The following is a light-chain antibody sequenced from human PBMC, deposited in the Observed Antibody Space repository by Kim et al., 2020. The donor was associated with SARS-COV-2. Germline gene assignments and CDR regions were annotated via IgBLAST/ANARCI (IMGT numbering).Light chain of an antibody. Sequence: QSVLTQPPSLSAAPGQKVTISCSGNSSNIGNNYVSWYQQVPGTAPKLLIYDSNKRPSGMPDRFSGSKSGTSATLGITGLQTGDEADYYCGTWDGSLCVWVFGGGTQLAVL. J-gene: IGLJ3*02. CDR1: SSNIGNNY. CDR2: DSN. CDR3: GTWDGSLCVWV. V-gene: IGLV1-51*01.